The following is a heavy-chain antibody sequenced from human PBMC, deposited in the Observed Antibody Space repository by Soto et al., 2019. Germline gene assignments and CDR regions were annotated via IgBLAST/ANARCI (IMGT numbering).Heavy chain of an antibody. CDR1: GYTFTSYD. Sequence: QVQLVQSGAEVKKPGASVKVSCKASGYTFTSYDINWVRQATGQGLEWMGWMNPNSGNTGYAQKFQGRVTMARNTSVSTAYMELSSLRSEDTAVYYCARWPDGYYYYGMDVWGQGTTVTVSS. J-gene: IGHJ6*02. CDR3: ARWPDGYYYYGMDV. CDR2: MNPNSGNT. V-gene: IGHV1-8*01.